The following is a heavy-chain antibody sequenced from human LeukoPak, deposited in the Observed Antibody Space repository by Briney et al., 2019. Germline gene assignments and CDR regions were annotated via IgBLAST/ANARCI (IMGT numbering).Heavy chain of an antibody. CDR3: ARVNYSDSSGRPFDS. Sequence: PSQTLSLTCTVSGGSISSGGYYWTWIRQPAGKGLEGIGRIYTSGSTNYNPSLKSRVTIPMDTSKNQFSLILSSVTAADTAVYYCARVNYSDSSGRPFDSWGQGTLVTVSS. CDR2: IYTSGST. D-gene: IGHD3-22*01. J-gene: IGHJ4*02. CDR1: GGSISSGGYY. V-gene: IGHV4-61*02.